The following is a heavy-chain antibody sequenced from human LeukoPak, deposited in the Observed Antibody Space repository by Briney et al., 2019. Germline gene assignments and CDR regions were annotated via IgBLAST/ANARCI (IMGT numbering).Heavy chain of an antibody. CDR3: ARVNGNYDSSGTFDY. D-gene: IGHD3-22*01. J-gene: IGHJ4*02. Sequence: GGSLRLSCAVSGFTFSDYYMSWIRQAPGKGLEWVSYISSSGSTIYYADSVKGRFTISRDNAKNSLYLQMNSLRAEDTAVYYCARVNGNYDSSGTFDYWGQGTLVTVSS. V-gene: IGHV3-11*01. CDR1: GFTFSDYY. CDR2: ISSSGSTI.